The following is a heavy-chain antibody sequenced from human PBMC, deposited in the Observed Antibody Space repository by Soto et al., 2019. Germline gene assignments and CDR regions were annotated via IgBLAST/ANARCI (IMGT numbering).Heavy chain of an antibody. CDR1: GYTFTSYX. J-gene: IGHJ5*02. Sequence: QVQLVQSGAEVKKPGASVKVSCKASGYTFTSYXXXXXXXATGQGLEWMGWMNPNSGNTGYAQKFQGRVTMTRNTSISTAYMELSSLRSEDTAVYYCARGRKRMGFDPWGQGTLVTVSS. D-gene: IGHD2-8*01. V-gene: IGHV1-8*01. CDR3: ARGRKRMGFDP. CDR2: MNPNSGNT.